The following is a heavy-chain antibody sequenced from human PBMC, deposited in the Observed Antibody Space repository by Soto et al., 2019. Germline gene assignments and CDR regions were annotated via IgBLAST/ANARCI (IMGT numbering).Heavy chain of an antibody. D-gene: IGHD2-15*01. V-gene: IGHV1-18*01. CDR1: GYTFTSHG. CDR2: ISAYIGNT. J-gene: IGHJ4*02. Sequence: VKVSCKASGYTFTSHGITWVRQAPGQGPEWMGWISAYIGNTNYAQKLQGRVTMTTDTSTSTAYMELRSLRSDDTAVYYCARDPILYCSGGSCYQDYFDFWGQGTLVTVSS. CDR3: ARDPILYCSGGSCYQDYFDF.